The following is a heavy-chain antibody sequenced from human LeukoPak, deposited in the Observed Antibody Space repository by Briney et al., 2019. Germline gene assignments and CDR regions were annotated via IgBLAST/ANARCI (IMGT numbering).Heavy chain of an antibody. V-gene: IGHV1-24*01. CDR3: ATERGGSYGIDY. J-gene: IGHJ4*02. CDR1: GYTLTELS. CDR2: FDPEDGET. Sequence: ASVKVSCKVSGYTLTELSMHWVRQAPGKGLEWMGGFDPEDGETIYAQKFQGRVTMTEDTSTDTAYMELSSLRSEDAAVYYCATERGGSYGIDYWGQGTLVTVSS. D-gene: IGHD1-26*01.